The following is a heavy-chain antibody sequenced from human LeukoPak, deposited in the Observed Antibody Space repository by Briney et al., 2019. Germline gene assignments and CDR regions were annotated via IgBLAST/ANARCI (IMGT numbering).Heavy chain of an antibody. D-gene: IGHD2-15*01. CDR3: ATAGRYCSGGSCYGWYFDY. CDR2: FDPEDGVT. V-gene: IGHV1-24*01. Sequence: ASVKLSCTVAGYTLTELSMHSGRQAPGKGLGWRGGFDPEDGVTVYTQKLPGRVTVTADTSPDTAHRELNSLRSEDTAVYYCATAGRYCSGGSCYGWYFDYWGQGTLVTVS. CDR1: GYTLTELS. J-gene: IGHJ4*02.